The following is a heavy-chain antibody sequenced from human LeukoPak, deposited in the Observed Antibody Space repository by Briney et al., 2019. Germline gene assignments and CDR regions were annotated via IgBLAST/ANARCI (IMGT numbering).Heavy chain of an antibody. J-gene: IGHJ6*03. D-gene: IGHD3-3*01. V-gene: IGHV3-73*01. CDR3: SRSSSRNFGVVIESYYYYMDV. CDR2: IRSKAN. CDR1: GFTFSGSA. Sequence: GGSLRLSCAASGFTFSGSAIHWVRQASGKGLEWVGRIRSKANYVESVKGRFTISRDDSKNTAYLQMNSLKTEDTAVYYCSRSSSRNFGVVIESYYYYMDVWGKGTTVTVSS.